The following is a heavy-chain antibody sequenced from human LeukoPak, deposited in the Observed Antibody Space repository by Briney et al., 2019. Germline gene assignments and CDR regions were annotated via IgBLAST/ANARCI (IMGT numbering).Heavy chain of an antibody. CDR1: GGTFSSYA. J-gene: IGHJ3*02. Sequence: SVKVSCKASGGTFSSYAISWVRQAPGQGLEWMGGIIPIFGTANYAQKFQGRVTITADESTSTAYMELSSLRSEDTAVYFCARVCSGGSCYLRDAFDIWGQGTMVTVSS. V-gene: IGHV1-69*01. CDR3: ARVCSGGSCYLRDAFDI. CDR2: IIPIFGTA. D-gene: IGHD2-15*01.